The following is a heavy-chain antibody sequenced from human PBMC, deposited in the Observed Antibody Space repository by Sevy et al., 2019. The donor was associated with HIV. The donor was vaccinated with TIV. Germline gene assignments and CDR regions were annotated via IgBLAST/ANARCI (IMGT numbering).Heavy chain of an antibody. CDR3: ARDSGLQLFRY. D-gene: IGHD1-1*01. CDR2: VWYDRSDK. CDR1: GFSFSSYG. Sequence: GGSLRLSCAASGFSFSSYGMHRVRQAPSKGLEWVALVWYDRSDKYYADSVKGRFTISRDSSKNTLYLQMNSLRVEDTAVYYCARDSGLQLFRYWGQGTLVTVSS. J-gene: IGHJ4*02. V-gene: IGHV3-33*01.